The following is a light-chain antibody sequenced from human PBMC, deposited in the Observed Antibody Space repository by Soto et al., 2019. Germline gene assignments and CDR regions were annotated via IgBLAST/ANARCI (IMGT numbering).Light chain of an antibody. Sequence: EIVLTQSPGTLSLSPGERPTLSSRASQSVSTSNLPWYQQKPGQAPRLLIYGASSRATGIPDRFSGSGSGTDFTLTISRLEPEDFAVYYCQQYGSSPYTFGQGTKLEIK. CDR1: QSVSTSN. CDR2: GAS. J-gene: IGKJ2*01. CDR3: QQYGSSPYT. V-gene: IGKV3-20*01.